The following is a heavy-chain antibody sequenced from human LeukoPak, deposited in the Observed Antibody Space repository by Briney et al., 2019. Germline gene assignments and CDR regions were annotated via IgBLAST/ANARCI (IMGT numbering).Heavy chain of an antibody. CDR2: ISSSGSTI. D-gene: IGHD3-10*02. V-gene: IGHV3-48*03. J-gene: IGHJ6*04. CDR3: AELGITMIGGV. Sequence: GGALRLSRAASGFTLSSYEKNWGRPAPGEGLEWVSYISSSGSTIYYADSVKGRFTISRDNAKNSLYLQMNSLRAEDTAVYYCAELGITMIGGVWGKGTTVTISS. CDR1: GFTLSSYE.